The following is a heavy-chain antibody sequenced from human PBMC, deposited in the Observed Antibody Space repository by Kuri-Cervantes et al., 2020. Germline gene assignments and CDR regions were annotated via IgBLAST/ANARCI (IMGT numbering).Heavy chain of an antibody. Sequence: SLKISCAASGLTFAEYAMHWVRQAPGKGLEWVSGITWNSGTLVYADSVKGRFTISRDNAKNSLYLQMNSLRAEDTAVYYCARMPHIVGATPVYYYYGMDVWGQGTTVTVSS. D-gene: IGHD1-26*01. CDR3: ARMPHIVGATPVYYYYGMDV. J-gene: IGHJ6*02. CDR1: GLTFAEYA. V-gene: IGHV3-9*01. CDR2: ITWNSGTL.